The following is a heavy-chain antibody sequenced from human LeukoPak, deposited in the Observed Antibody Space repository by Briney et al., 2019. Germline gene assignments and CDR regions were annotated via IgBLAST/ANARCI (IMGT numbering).Heavy chain of an antibody. J-gene: IGHJ4*02. Sequence: PSETLSLTCTVSGGSISSGGYYWSWIRQHPGKGLEWIGYIYYSGSTYYNPSLKSRVTISVDTSKNQFSLKLSFVTAADTAVYYCARAGYSGSYFFDYWGQGTLVTVSS. CDR1: GGSISSGGYY. CDR2: IYYSGST. V-gene: IGHV4-31*03. D-gene: IGHD1-26*01. CDR3: ARAGYSGSYFFDY.